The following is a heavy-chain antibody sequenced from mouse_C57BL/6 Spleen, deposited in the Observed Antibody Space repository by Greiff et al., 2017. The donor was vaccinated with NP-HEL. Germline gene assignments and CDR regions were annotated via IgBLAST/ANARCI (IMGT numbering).Heavy chain of an antibody. Sequence: VQLQQSGAELVKPGASVKISCKASGYAFSSYWMYWVKQRPGKGLEWIGQIYPGDGDTNYNGKFKGKATLTADKSSSTAYMQLSSLTSEDSAVYFCAFYYGYDEGDYYAMDYWGQGTSVTVSS. J-gene: IGHJ4*01. CDR3: AFYYGYDEGDYYAMDY. CDR1: GYAFSSYW. D-gene: IGHD2-2*01. CDR2: IYPGDGDT. V-gene: IGHV1-80*01.